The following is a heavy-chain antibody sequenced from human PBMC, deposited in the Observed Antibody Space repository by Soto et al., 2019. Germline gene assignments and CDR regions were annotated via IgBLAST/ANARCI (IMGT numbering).Heavy chain of an antibody. J-gene: IGHJ4*02. V-gene: IGHV3-66*01. D-gene: IGHD4-17*01. CDR1: GFTVNSNR. Sequence: GSLRLSCAASGFTVNSNRMSWVRQVPGKGLEWVSVIHSGDTTYYADSVKDRFTISRDNSKNTLYLQMNSLRVEDTAVYYCARIDYGDDFWGRGALVTVSS. CDR2: IHSGDTT. CDR3: ARIDYGDDF.